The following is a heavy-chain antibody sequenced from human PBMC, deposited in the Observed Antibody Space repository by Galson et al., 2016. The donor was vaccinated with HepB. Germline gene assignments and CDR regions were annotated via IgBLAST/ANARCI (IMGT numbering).Heavy chain of an antibody. J-gene: IGHJ4*02. CDR1: GFTFSTYA. Sequence: SLRLSCAASGFTFSTYAMTWVRQAPGKGLEWVSVITDSGDDTHHADSVKGRFIMSRDNSKNTVYLQMNNLRDEDTAIYFCARGTKRFCIGFNCYPLDHWGQGTLVTVSS. CDR3: ARGTKRFCIGFNCYPLDH. V-gene: IGHV3-23*01. CDR2: ITDSGDDT. D-gene: IGHD2-15*01.